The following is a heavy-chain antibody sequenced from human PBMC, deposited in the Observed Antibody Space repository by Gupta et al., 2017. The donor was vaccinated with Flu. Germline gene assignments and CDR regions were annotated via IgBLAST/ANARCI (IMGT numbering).Heavy chain of an antibody. D-gene: IGHD3-22*01. J-gene: IGHJ6*02. CDR2: IYISGST. CDR3: ARVDSSAISRYYHYGMDV. V-gene: IGHV4-4*07. CDR1: GDSISGYY. Sequence: QVQLQESGPGLVKPSETQSLTCTVSGDSISGYYWSWIRQPAGKGLEWIGRIYISGSTNYNPSLKSRVTMSVDTSKNQFSLKLSSVTAADTAVYYCARVDSSAISRYYHYGMDVWGQGTTVTVSS.